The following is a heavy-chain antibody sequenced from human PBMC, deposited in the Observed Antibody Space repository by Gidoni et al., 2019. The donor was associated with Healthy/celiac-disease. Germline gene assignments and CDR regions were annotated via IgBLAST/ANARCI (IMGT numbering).Heavy chain of an antibody. CDR2: ISGSGGST. D-gene: IGHD6-13*01. CDR3: AKDFFSAYSSSWTNWFDP. V-gene: IGHV3-23*01. Sequence: EVQLLESGGGLVQPGGSLRLSCAASGFTFSSYAMRWVRQAPGKGLEWVSAISGSGGSTYYADSVKGRFTISRDNSKNTLYLQMNSLRAEDTAVYYCAKDFFSAYSSSWTNWFDPWGQGTLVTVSS. CDR1: GFTFSSYA. J-gene: IGHJ5*02.